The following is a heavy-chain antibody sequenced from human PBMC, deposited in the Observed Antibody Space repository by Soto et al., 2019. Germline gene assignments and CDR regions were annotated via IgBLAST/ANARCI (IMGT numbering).Heavy chain of an antibody. V-gene: IGHV3-33*01. J-gene: IGHJ4*02. CDR2: IWSDGNNK. CDR1: GFTFSSYG. CDR3: ARDSRLGYCSGGSCYPDY. D-gene: IGHD2-15*01. Sequence: QVQLVESGGGVVQPGRSLRLSCAASGFTFSSYGMHWVRQAPGEGLEWVTVIWSDGNNKDYADSVKGRFTISRDNSENMLYLQMNSLRAEDPAVYYCARDSRLGYCSGGSCYPDYWGQGTLVTVSS.